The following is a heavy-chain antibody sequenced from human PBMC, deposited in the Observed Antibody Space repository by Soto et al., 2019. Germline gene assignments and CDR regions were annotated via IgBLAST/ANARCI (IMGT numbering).Heavy chain of an antibody. CDR1: GFTFSSYS. D-gene: IGHD1-26*01. V-gene: IGHV3-21*01. CDR2: ISSSSSYI. Sequence: GGSLRLSCAASGFTFSSYSMNWVRQAPGKGLEWVSSISSSSSYIYYADSVKGRFTISRDNAKNSLYLQMNSLRAEDTAVYYCTTDPLYSGSYYVSGYWGQGTLVTVSS. CDR3: TTDPLYSGSYYVSGY. J-gene: IGHJ4*02.